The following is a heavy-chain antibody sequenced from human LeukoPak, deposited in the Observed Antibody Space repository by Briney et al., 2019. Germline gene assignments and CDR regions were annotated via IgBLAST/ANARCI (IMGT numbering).Heavy chain of an antibody. CDR2: IYYSGST. D-gene: IGHD3-22*01. J-gene: IGHJ4*02. CDR1: GGSISSYY. V-gene: IGHV4-59*01. Sequence: SETLSLTCTVSGGSISSYYWSWIRQPPGKGLEWIGYIYYSGSTNYNPSLKSRVTISVGTSKNQFSLKLSSVTAADTAVYYCARDPGYYDSSGYYYPYYFDYWGQGTLVTVSS. CDR3: ARDPGYYDSSGYYYPYYFDY.